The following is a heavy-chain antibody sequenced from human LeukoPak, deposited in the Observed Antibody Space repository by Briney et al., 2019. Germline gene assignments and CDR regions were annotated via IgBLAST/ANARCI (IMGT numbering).Heavy chain of an antibody. CDR2: VSGGGGGT. D-gene: IGHD5-18*01. J-gene: IGHJ4*02. Sequence: GGSLRLSCAASGFTFSSYAMSWVRQAPGKGLESVSGVSGGGGGTFYADSVKGRFTISRDNSNNTLYLQMNSLRAEDTAVYYCAKLYSYGFSGHFDYWGLGTLVTVSS. V-gene: IGHV3-23*01. CDR3: AKLYSYGFSGHFDY. CDR1: GFTFSSYA.